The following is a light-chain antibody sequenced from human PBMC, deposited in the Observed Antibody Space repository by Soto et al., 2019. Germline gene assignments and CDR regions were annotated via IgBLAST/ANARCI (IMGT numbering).Light chain of an antibody. V-gene: IGKV1-5*03. CDR2: KAS. CDR3: QQYSSYWT. CDR1: QSISSW. Sequence: DIQMTQSPSTLSASVGDRVTITCRASQSISSWLAWYQQKPGKAPKLLIYKASSLQSGVPSRFSGSGSGTEFTLTISGLQPDDFATYYCQQYSSYWTFGQGTMVEIK. J-gene: IGKJ1*01.